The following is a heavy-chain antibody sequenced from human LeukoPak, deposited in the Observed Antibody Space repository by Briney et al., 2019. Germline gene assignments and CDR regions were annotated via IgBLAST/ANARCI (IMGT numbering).Heavy chain of an antibody. D-gene: IGHD3-16*01. J-gene: IGHJ4*02. CDR1: GGSFSGYY. V-gene: IGHV4-59*01. CDR2: IYYSGST. CDR3: ARGPDYDYVWGRYMFDY. Sequence: PSETLSLTCAVYGGSFSGYYWSWIRQPPGKGLEWIGYIYYSGSTNYNPSLKSRVTISVDTSKNQFSLKLSSVTAADTAVYYCARGPDYDYVWGRYMFDYWGQGTLVTVSS.